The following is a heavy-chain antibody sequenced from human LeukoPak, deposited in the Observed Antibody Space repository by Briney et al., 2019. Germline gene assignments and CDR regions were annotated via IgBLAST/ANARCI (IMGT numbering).Heavy chain of an antibody. CDR2: ISPSGGST. J-gene: IGHJ5*01. CDR3: ARGVRGALDS. CDR1: GYTFSIYY. Sequence: ASVRVSCKASGYTFSIYYIHWVRQAPGQGLEWMGVISPSGGSTTYAQKFQGRVTMTANTSTSTVYMDLTSLKSEDTAIFYCARGVRGALDSWGHGTLVTVS. D-gene: IGHD3-10*01. V-gene: IGHV1-46*01.